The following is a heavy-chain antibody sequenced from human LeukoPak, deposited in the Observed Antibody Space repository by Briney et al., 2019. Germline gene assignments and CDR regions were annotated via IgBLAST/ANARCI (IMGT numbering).Heavy chain of an antibody. CDR1: GYSFTSYW. CDR2: IYPGDSDT. V-gene: IGHV5-51*01. J-gene: IGHJ4*02. Sequence: GESLKISCKGSGYSFTSYWIGWVRQMPGKGLEWMGTIYPGDSDTRYSPSFQGQVTISADKSISTAYLQWSSLKASDTAMYYCARVYDYVWGSYRSSLDYWGQGTLVTVSS. D-gene: IGHD3-16*02. CDR3: ARVYDYVWGSYRSSLDY.